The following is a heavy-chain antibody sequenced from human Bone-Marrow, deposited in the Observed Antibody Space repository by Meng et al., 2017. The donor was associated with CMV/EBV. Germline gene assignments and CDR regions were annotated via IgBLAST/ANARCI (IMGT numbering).Heavy chain of an antibody. CDR3: ARGGGSHPDYYYGMDV. D-gene: IGHD3-10*01. CDR1: GFTFSSYW. V-gene: IGHV3-7*01. J-gene: IGHJ6*02. CDR2: IKQDGSEK. Sequence: GESLKISCAASGFTFSSYWMSWVRQAPGKGLEWVANIKQDGSEKYYVDSVKGRFTISRDNAKNMLYLQMNSLRAEDTAVYYCARGGGSHPDYYYGMDVWGQGTTVTVSS.